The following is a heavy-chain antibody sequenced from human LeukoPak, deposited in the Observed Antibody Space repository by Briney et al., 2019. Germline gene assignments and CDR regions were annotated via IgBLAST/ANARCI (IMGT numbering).Heavy chain of an antibody. D-gene: IGHD6-19*01. CDR1: GGSMSSYY. J-gene: IGHJ4*02. Sequence: SETLSLTCTVSGGSMSSYYWTWIRQPPGKGLEWIGYIYNSGSTIYNPSLKSRVTISVDTSKKQSSLKLSSVTAADTAVYYCARDPTSSGWYDYWGQGTWSPSPQ. V-gene: IGHV4-59*01. CDR3: ARDPTSSGWYDY. CDR2: IYNSGST.